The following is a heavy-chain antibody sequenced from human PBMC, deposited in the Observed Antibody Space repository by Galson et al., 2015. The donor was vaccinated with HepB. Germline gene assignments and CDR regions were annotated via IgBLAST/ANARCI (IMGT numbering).Heavy chain of an antibody. CDR1: GGSLSGYY. V-gene: IGHV4-34*01. D-gene: IGHD2-2*02. J-gene: IGHJ5*02. CDR3: ARTKQDGSSTSCYIGWFDP. CDR2: IKHSGST. Sequence: ETLSPTCAVYGGSLSGYYWSWNRHPPGKGMEWIGEIKHSGSTNYNPSLQNRVTISLNTSKNQLSLKLSSVTSGNTAVYYGARTKQDGSSTSCYIGWFDPWGQGTLVTVSS.